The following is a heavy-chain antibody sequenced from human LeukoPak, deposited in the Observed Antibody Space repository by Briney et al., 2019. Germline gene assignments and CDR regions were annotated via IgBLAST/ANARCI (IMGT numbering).Heavy chain of an antibody. CDR2: IKQDGSEK. CDR3: AKDGENDFWSGFPDAFDI. CDR1: GFTFSSYW. V-gene: IGHV3-7*03. J-gene: IGHJ3*02. Sequence: PGGSLRLSCAASGFTFSSYWMSWVRQAPGKGLEWVANIKQDGSEKYYVDSVKGRFTISRDNAKNSLYLQMNSLRAEDTAVYYCAKDGENDFWSGFPDAFDIWGQGTMVTVSS. D-gene: IGHD3-3*01.